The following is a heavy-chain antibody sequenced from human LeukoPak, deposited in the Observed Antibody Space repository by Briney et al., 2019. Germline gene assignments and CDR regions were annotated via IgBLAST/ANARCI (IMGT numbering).Heavy chain of an antibody. CDR3: ARDRGWLQVGFDY. Sequence: GGSLRLSCAASGFTFNSYEMNWVRQAPGKGLEWVSYISSSGSTMYYADSVKGRFTISRDNAKNSLYLQMNSLRAEDTAVYYCARDRGWLQVGFDYWGQGTLVTVSS. J-gene: IGHJ4*02. D-gene: IGHD6-19*01. V-gene: IGHV3-48*03. CDR2: ISSSGSTM. CDR1: GFTFNSYE.